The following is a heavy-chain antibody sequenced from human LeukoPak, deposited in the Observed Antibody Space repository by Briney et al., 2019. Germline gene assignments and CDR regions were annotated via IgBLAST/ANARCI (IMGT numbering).Heavy chain of an antibody. CDR1: GGSFSGYY. CDR3: ARRYDSSGFNWFDP. Sequence: SETPSLTCAVYGGSFSGYYWSWIRQPPGKGLECIGEINHSGSTNYNPSLKSRVTISVDTSKNQFSLKLSSVTAADTAAYYCARRYDSSGFNWFDPWGQGTLVTVSS. J-gene: IGHJ5*02. V-gene: IGHV4-34*01. CDR2: INHSGST. D-gene: IGHD3-22*01.